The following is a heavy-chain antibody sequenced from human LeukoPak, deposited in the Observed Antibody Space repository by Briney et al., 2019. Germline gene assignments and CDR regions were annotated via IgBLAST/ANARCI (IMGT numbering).Heavy chain of an antibody. CDR3: ARDLDYGATH. J-gene: IGHJ4*02. Sequence: GGSLRLSCAASGFTFNNFGMHWVRQAPGKGLEWVTFIQYNGNNKYYADSVKGRFTISRDNSKNTLYLQMNSLRAEDTAVYYCARDLDYGATHWGQGTLVTVSS. CDR2: IQYNGNNK. D-gene: IGHD4-17*01. CDR1: GFTFNNFG. V-gene: IGHV3-30*02.